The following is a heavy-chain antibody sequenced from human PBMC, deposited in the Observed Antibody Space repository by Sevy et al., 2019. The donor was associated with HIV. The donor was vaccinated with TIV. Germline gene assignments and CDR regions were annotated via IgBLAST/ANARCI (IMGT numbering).Heavy chain of an antibody. V-gene: IGHV4-34*01. D-gene: IGHD2-2*01. Sequence: LLQLPETLSLTCAVYGGSFSGYYWNWIRQSPGKGLEWIGEINHSGSTHYNPSLKSRVTISVDTSKNQFSLRRNSVTAADTAVYYCGRAPPVVVVPGAPGWFDPWGQATLVTVSS. CDR3: GRAPPVVVVPGAPGWFDP. CDR2: INHSGST. J-gene: IGHJ5*02. CDR1: GGSFSGYY.